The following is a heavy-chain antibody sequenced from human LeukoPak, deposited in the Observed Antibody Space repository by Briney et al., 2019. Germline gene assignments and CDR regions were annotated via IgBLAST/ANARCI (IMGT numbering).Heavy chain of an antibody. V-gene: IGHV1-69*04. D-gene: IGHD6-13*01. CDR2: IIPILGIA. Sequence: GSSVKVSCEASGGTFSSYAISWVRQAPGQGLEWMGRIIPILGIANYAQKFQGRVTITADKSTSTAYMEQSSLRSEDTAVYYCATEADSSSQLFDYWGQGTLVTVSS. J-gene: IGHJ4*02. CDR1: GGTFSSYA. CDR3: ATEADSSSQLFDY.